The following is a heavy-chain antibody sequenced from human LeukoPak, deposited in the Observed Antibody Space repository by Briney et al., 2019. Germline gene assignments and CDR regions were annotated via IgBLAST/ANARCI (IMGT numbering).Heavy chain of an antibody. CDR3: ARASCSSISCPTDY. CDR1: GFTFSSYA. CDR2: ISYDGSNK. Sequence: GGSLRLSCAASGFTFSSYAMHWVRQAPGKGLERVAVISYDGSNKYYADSVKGRFTISRDNSKNTLYLQMNSLRTEDTAVYYCARASCSSISCPTDYWGQGTLVIVSS. J-gene: IGHJ4*02. V-gene: IGHV3-30-3*01. D-gene: IGHD2-2*01.